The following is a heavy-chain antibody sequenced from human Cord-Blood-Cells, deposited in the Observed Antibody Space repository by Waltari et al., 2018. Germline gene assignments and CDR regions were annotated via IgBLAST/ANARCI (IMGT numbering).Heavy chain of an antibody. CDR1: GGTFSGYA. D-gene: IGHD3-10*01. J-gene: IGHJ3*02. V-gene: IGHV1-69*01. CDR3: ARTYYYGSGSYAFDI. CDR2: IIPIFGTA. Sequence: QVQLVQSGAEVKKPGSSVKVSCKAAGGTFSGYASSWVRQAPGQGLEWMGGIIPIFGTANYAQKFQGRVTITADESTSTAYMELSSLRSEDTAVYYCARTYYYGSGSYAFDIWGQGTMVTVSS.